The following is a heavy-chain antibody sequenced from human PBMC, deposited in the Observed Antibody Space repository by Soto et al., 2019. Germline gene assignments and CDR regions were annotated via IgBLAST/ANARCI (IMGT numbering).Heavy chain of an antibody. V-gene: IGHV1-69*12. Sequence: QVQLVQSGAEVKKPGSSVKVSCKASGGTFSSYAISWVRQAPGQGLEWMGGIIPIFGTANYAQKFQGRVTITADESTSTAHMERSSLRSEDTAVYYCARVLTAMVPNYYYHYGMDVWGQGTTVTVSS. D-gene: IGHD5-18*01. J-gene: IGHJ6*02. CDR2: IIPIFGTA. CDR1: GGTFSSYA. CDR3: ARVLTAMVPNYYYHYGMDV.